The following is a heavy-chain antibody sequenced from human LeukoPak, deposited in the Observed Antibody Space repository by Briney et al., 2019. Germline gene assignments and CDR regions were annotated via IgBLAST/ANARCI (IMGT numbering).Heavy chain of an antibody. Sequence: GGSLRLSCAASGFTFSSYAMSWVRQAPGKGLEWVSAISGSGGSTYYADSVKGRFTISRDNSKNTLYLQMNSLRAEDTAVYYCAKVASKHLMITFGGVREFEYWGQGTLVTVSS. CDR3: AKVASKHLMITFGGVREFEY. J-gene: IGHJ4*02. D-gene: IGHD3-16*01. CDR2: ISGSGGST. CDR1: GFTFSSYA. V-gene: IGHV3-23*01.